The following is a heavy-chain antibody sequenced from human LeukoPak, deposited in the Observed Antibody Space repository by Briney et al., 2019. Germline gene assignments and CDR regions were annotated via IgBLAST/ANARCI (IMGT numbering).Heavy chain of an antibody. D-gene: IGHD2-2*01. J-gene: IGHJ4*02. CDR2: ISAYNGNT. V-gene: IGHV1-18*04. Sequence: GASVKVSCKASGYTFTTYGISWVRQAPGQGLEWMGWISAYNGNTNYAQKLQGRVTMTTDTSTSTAYMELRSLRSDDTAVYYCARPQGYCSSTSCSNLFDYWGQGTLVTVSS. CDR3: ARPQGYCSSTSCSNLFDY. CDR1: GYTFTTYG.